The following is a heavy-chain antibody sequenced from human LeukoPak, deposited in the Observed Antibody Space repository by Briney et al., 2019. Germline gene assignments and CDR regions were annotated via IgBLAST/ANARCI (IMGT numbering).Heavy chain of an antibody. V-gene: IGHV1-18*04. CDR3: AGTYYYGSGREWFDP. CDR2: ISAYNGNT. Sequence: ASVKVSCKASGYTFTSHGISWVRQAPGQGLEWMGWISAYNGNTNYAQKLQGRVTMTTDTSTSTAYMELRSLRSDDTAVYYCAGTYYYGSGREWFDPWGQGTLVTVSS. D-gene: IGHD3-10*01. CDR1: GYTFTSHG. J-gene: IGHJ5*02.